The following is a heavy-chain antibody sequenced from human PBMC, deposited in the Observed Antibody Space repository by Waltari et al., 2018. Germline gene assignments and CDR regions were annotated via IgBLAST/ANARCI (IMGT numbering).Heavy chain of an antibody. Sequence: EVQLLESGGGLVQPGVSLRLSCAASGFTFSSYAMRWVRQAPGKGLEWVSVIYSGGSTYYADSVKGRFTISRDNSKNTLYLQMNSLRREDTATYFCAKGPRDDIWGSYPDYWGQGTPVTVSS. CDR2: IYSGGST. V-gene: IGHV3-23*03. J-gene: IGHJ4*02. D-gene: IGHD3-16*02. CDR1: GFTFSSYA. CDR3: AKGPRDDIWGSYPDY.